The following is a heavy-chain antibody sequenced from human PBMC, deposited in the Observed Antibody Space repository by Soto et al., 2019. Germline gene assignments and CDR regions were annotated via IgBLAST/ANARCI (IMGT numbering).Heavy chain of an antibody. Sequence: ASVKVSCKASGYTFTSYDINWVRQATGQGLEWMGWMNPNSGNTGYAQKFQGRVTMTRNTSISTAYMELSSLRSEDTAVYYCARGLEMATIPHYYYYYGMDVWGQGTTVTVS. J-gene: IGHJ6*02. CDR3: ARGLEMATIPHYYYYYGMDV. V-gene: IGHV1-8*01. D-gene: IGHD5-12*01. CDR1: GYTFTSYD. CDR2: MNPNSGNT.